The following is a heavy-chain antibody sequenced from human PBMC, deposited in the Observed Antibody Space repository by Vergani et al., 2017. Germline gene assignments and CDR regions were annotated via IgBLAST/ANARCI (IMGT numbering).Heavy chain of an antibody. J-gene: IGHJ4*02. V-gene: IGHV1-3*02. CDR2: SNAGNGNT. CDR3: ARGSGVVPAAVSD. Sequence: QVQLVQSGAEVKKPGASVKVSCKASGYTFTSYAMHWVRQAPGQRLEWMGWSNAGNGNTGYAQKFQGRVTMTRNTSISTAYMELSSLRSEDTAVYYCARGSGVVPAAVSDWGQGTLVTVSS. CDR1: GYTFTSYA. D-gene: IGHD2-2*01.